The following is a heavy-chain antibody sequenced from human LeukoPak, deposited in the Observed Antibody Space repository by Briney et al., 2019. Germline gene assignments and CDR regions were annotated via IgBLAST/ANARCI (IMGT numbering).Heavy chain of an antibody. CDR2: IYTSGST. J-gene: IGHJ3*02. CDR3: ASYGDSYEDAFDI. Sequence: SETLSLTCTVSGGSISSYYWSWIRQPAGKGLEWIGRIYTSGSTNYNLSLKSRVTMSVDTSKNQFSLKLSSVTAADTAVYYCASYGDSYEDAFDIWGQGTMVTVSS. CDR1: GGSISSYY. D-gene: IGHD4-17*01. V-gene: IGHV4-4*07.